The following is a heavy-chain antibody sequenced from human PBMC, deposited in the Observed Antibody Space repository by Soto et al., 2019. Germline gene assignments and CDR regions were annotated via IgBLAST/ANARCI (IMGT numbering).Heavy chain of an antibody. D-gene: IGHD1-26*01. CDR1: GASIRSSIFY. Sequence: PSGTLSHTCTVAGASIRSSIFYRGWIRQTPGKGLEWIGSIYYSGSTYYNPSLKSRVTISVDTSKNQFSLKLSSVTAADTAVYYCATLNSGSFRTWYEPWGHGTLVTVSS. J-gene: IGHJ5*02. V-gene: IGHV4-39*01. CDR3: ATLNSGSFRTWYEP. CDR2: IYYSGST.